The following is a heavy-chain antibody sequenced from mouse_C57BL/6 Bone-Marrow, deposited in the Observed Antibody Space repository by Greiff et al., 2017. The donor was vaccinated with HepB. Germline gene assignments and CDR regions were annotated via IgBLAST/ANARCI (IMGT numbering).Heavy chain of an antibody. CDR1: GFNIKNTY. J-gene: IGHJ1*03. Sequence: EVQLVESVAELVRPGASVKLSCTASGFNIKNTYMHWVKQRPEQGLAWIGRIDPANGNTKYAPKFPGKATITADTSSNTAYLQLSSLTSEDTAIYYCAKNYGNYWYFDVWGTGTTVTVSS. CDR3: AKNYGNYWYFDV. V-gene: IGHV14-3*01. CDR2: IDPANGNT. D-gene: IGHD2-1*01.